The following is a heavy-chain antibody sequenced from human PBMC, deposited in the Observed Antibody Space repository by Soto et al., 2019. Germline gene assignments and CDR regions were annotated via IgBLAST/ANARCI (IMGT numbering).Heavy chain of an antibody. CDR1: GGTFSRYA. Sequence: ASVKVSFKASGGTFSRYAISWLRQAPGQGLEWMGGIIPIFGTANYAQKFQGRVTITADKSTSTAYMELSRLRSEDTAVYYCARVLGVVITTYYYYYGIDVWGQGTTVTVSS. CDR3: ARVLGVVITTYYYYYGIDV. D-gene: IGHD3-3*01. V-gene: IGHV1-69*06. J-gene: IGHJ6*02. CDR2: IIPIFGTA.